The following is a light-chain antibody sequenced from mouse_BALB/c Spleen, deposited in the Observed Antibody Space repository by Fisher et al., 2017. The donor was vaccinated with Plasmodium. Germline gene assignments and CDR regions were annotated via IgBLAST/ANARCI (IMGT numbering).Light chain of an antibody. V-gene: IGKV5-45*01. CDR2: YTS. CDR3: QQSNSWPLT. CDR1: QSINNY. Sequence: DIAITQSPATLSVTPGDRVSLSCRASQSINNYLHWYQQKSHESPRLLINYTSQSISGIPSRFSGSGSGTDFTLNINSVETEDFGMYFCQQSNSWPLTFGAGTKLELK. J-gene: IGKJ5*01.